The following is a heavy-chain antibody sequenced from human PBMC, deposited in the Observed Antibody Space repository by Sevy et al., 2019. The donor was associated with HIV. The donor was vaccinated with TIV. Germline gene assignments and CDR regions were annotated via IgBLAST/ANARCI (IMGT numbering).Heavy chain of an antibody. D-gene: IGHD3-22*01. CDR1: GFTFSSYA. CDR2: ISYDGSNK. J-gene: IGHJ4*02. V-gene: IGHV3-30-3*01. CDR3: ARDPTRMIVVVITHFDY. Sequence: GGSLRLSCAASGFTFSSYAMHWVRQAPGKGLEWVAVISYDGSNKYYADSVKGRFTSSRDNSKNTPYLQMNSLRAEDTAVYYCARDPTRMIVVVITHFDYWGQGTLVTVSS.